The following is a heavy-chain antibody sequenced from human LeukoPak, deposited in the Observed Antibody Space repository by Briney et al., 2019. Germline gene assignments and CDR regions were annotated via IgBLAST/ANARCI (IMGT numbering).Heavy chain of an antibody. CDR1: GYTFTSYY. CDR3: ARDPRPSYDSSDYYYPGDY. CDR2: INPSGGST. V-gene: IGHV1-46*01. J-gene: IGHJ4*02. Sequence: ASVKVSCKASGYTFTSYYMHWVRQAPGQGLEWMAIINPSGGSTRYAQKFQGRVTTTRDTSTNTVYMELSSLRSEDTAVYYCARDPRPSYDSSDYYYPGDYWGQGTLVTVSS. D-gene: IGHD3-22*01.